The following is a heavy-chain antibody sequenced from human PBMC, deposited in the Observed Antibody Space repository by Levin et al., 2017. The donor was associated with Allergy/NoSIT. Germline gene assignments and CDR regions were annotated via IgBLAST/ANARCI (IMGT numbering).Heavy chain of an antibody. CDR1: GGSISSYY. J-gene: IGHJ3*02. CDR2: IYYSGST. V-gene: IGHV4-59*01. D-gene: IGHD3-10*01. Sequence: SETLSLTCTVSGGSISSYYWSWIRQPPGKGLEWIGYIYYSGSTNYNPSLKSRVTISVDTSKNQFSLKLSSVTAADTAVYYCARKLYGSGSYYGDDAFDIWGQGTMVTVSA. CDR3: ARKLYGSGSYYGDDAFDI.